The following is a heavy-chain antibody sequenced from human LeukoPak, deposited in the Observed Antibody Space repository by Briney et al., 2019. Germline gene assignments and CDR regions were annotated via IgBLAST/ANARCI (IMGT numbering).Heavy chain of an antibody. V-gene: IGHV3-30-3*01. CDR3: AKDGGLWVSAHWGDS. Sequence: PPGGSLRLSCAASGFTFSSYAMHWVRQAPGKGLEWVAVISYDGSNKYYADSVKGRFTISRDNSKNTLFLQMNSLRAEDTAVYYCAKDGGLWVSAHWGDSWGRGTLVTVSS. CDR1: GFTFSSYA. J-gene: IGHJ4*02. CDR2: ISYDGSNK. D-gene: IGHD7-27*01.